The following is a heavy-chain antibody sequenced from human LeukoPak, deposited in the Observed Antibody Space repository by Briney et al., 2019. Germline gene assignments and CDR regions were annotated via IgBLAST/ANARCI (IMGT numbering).Heavy chain of an antibody. D-gene: IGHD1-26*01. J-gene: IGHJ6*03. CDR2: INWNGGST. CDR1: GFTFDDYG. CDR3: ARVISWELLWVDSPYYYMDV. Sequence: AGGSLRLSCAASGFTFDDYGMSWVRQAPGKGLEWVSGINWNGGSTGYADSVKGRFTISRDNAKNSLYLQMNSLRAEDTALYYCARVISWELLWVDSPYYYMDVWGKGTTATVSS. V-gene: IGHV3-20*04.